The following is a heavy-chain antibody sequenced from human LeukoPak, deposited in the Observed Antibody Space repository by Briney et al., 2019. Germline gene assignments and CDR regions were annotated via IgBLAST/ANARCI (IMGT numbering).Heavy chain of an antibody. CDR3: AMTTVTSRGPYFDY. J-gene: IGHJ4*02. D-gene: IGHD4-17*01. CDR1: GFTFSTYW. Sequence: GGSLRLSCAASGFTFSTYWMTWVRQAPGKGLEWVANIKQDGSEKYYVDSVKGRFTISRDNAKNSLYLQMNSLRAEDTAVYYCAMTTVTSRGPYFDYWGQGTLVTVSS. V-gene: IGHV3-7*02. CDR2: IKQDGSEK.